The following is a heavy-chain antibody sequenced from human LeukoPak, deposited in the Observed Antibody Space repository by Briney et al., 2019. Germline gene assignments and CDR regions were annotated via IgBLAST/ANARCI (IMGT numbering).Heavy chain of an antibody. CDR2: ISYDGSNK. D-gene: IGHD3-10*01. CDR3: ARDCNYGSGSYCDAFDI. Sequence: PGGSLRLSCAASGFTFSSYAMHWVRQAPGKGLEWVAVISYDGSNKYYADSVKGRFTISRDNSKNTLYLQMNSLRAEDTAVYYCARDCNYGSGSYCDAFDIWGQGTMVTVSS. V-gene: IGHV3-30-3*01. J-gene: IGHJ3*02. CDR1: GFTFSSYA.